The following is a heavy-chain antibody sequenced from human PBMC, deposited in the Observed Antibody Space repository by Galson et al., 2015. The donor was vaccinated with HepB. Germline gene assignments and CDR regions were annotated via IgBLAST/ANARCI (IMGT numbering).Heavy chain of an antibody. D-gene: IGHD4-23*01. CDR2: IKQDGSEK. V-gene: IGHV3-7*03. Sequence: SLRLSCAASGFTFSNYWMNWIRQAPGKGLEWVANIKQDGSEKYYVDSVRGRFTISRDNAKNSLYLQMNSLRADDTAVYYCVIGSGGHWGQGTLVTVSS. CDR3: VIGSGGH. J-gene: IGHJ4*02. CDR1: GFTFSNYW.